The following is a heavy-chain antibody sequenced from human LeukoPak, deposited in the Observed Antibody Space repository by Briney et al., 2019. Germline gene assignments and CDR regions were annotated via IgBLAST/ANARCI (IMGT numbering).Heavy chain of an antibody. CDR3: ARDYDFWTDAFDI. CDR1: GGSISSASYF. Sequence: SETLSLTCTVSGGSISSASYFWGWIRQPPGKGLEWIGRIYSSGSTNYNPSLKSRVTMSVDTSKNQFSLKLSSVTAADTAVYYCARDYDFWTDAFDIWGQGTMVIVSS. D-gene: IGHD3-3*01. V-gene: IGHV4-61*02. CDR2: IYSSGST. J-gene: IGHJ3*02.